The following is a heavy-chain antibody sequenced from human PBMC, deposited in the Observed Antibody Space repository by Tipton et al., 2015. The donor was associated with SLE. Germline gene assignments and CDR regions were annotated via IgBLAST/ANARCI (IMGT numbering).Heavy chain of an antibody. D-gene: IGHD3/OR15-3a*01. CDR3: ARGGGDFGLKN. CDR2: SHYSGNT. V-gene: IGHV4-31*03. J-gene: IGHJ4*02. CDR1: GGSISSSSYY. Sequence: TLSLTCTVSGGSISSSSYYWAWIRQPPGKGLEWIGYSHYSGNTYYNTSLKSRVTISVDTSKNQFSLKLSSVTAADTAVYYCARGGGDFGLKNWGQGTLVTVSS.